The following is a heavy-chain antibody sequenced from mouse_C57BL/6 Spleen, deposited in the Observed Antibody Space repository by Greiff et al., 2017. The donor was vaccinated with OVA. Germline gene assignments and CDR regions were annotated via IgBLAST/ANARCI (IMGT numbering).Heavy chain of an antibody. CDR2: IDPETGGT. CDR1: GYTFTDYE. V-gene: IGHV1-15*01. J-gene: IGHJ1*03. D-gene: IGHD1-1*01. Sequence: VQLQQSGAELVRPGASVTLSCKASGYTFTDYEMHWVKQTPVHGLEWIGAIDPETGGTAYNQKFKGKAILTADKSSSTAYMELRSLTSEDSAVYYCTDYGSSSRRYFDVWGTGTTGTVSS. CDR3: TDYGSSSRRYFDV.